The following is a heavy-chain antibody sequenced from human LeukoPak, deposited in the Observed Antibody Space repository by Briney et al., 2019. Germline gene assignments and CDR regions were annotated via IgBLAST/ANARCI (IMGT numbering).Heavy chain of an antibody. V-gene: IGHV4-39*07. CDR3: ARSYSSGSYYSPFDP. J-gene: IGHJ5*02. CDR1: GGSISSSSYY. Sequence: PSETLSLTCTVSGGSISSSSYYWGWIRQPPGKGLEWIGSIYYSGSTYYNPSLKSRVTISLDTSKNQFSLKLSSLTAADTAVYYCARSYSSGSYYSPFDPWGQGTLVTVSS. D-gene: IGHD3-10*01. CDR2: IYYSGST.